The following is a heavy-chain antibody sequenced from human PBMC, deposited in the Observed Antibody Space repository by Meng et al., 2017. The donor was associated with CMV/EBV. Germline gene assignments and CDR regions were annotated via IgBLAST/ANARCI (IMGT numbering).Heavy chain of an antibody. J-gene: IGHJ5*02. V-gene: IGHV1-46*01. CDR1: GYTFTSYY. D-gene: IGHD6-6*01. CDR2: INPSGGST. Sequence: VQLVQSGAEVKKPGASVTVSCKASGYTFTSYYMHWVRQAPGQGLEWMGIINPSGGSTSYAQKFQGRVTMTRDTSTSTVYMELSSLRSEDTAVYYCAREEGIAARSDWFDPWGQGTLVTVSS. CDR3: AREEGIAARSDWFDP.